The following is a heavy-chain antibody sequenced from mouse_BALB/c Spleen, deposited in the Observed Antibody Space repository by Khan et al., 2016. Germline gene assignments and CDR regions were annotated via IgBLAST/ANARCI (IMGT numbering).Heavy chain of an antibody. D-gene: IGHD2-4*01. V-gene: IGHV1S56*01. CDR3: ARGGLRRGYYVDY. J-gene: IGHJ2*01. Sequence: QVQLKQSGPELVKPGASVRISCKASGYTFTSYYIHWVTQRPGQGLEWIGWLYPGNVNTKDNEKFKGKATLTADKSSSTAYIQLSSLTSEDSAVFFVARGGLRRGYYVDYWGQGTTLTDSS. CDR2: LYPGNVNT. CDR1: GYTFTSYY.